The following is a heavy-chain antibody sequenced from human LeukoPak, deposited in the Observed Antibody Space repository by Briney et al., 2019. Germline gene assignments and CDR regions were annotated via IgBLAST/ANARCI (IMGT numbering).Heavy chain of an antibody. Sequence: GGSLRLSCAASGFVFSSYWMHWVRQVPGRGRVWVSRIYTDGSYTNYADSVKGRFTISRDNAKNTLSLHMNSLRAEDMGVYYCARGDDESLDHWGQGTLVTVSS. CDR2: IYTDGSYT. V-gene: IGHV3-74*01. D-gene: IGHD3-16*01. J-gene: IGHJ4*02. CDR1: GFVFSSYW. CDR3: ARGDDESLDH.